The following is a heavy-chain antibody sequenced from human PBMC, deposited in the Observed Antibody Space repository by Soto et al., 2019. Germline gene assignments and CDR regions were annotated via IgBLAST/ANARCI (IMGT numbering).Heavy chain of an antibody. CDR3: ARQHYDFWSGSDIGSSYFDF. CDR2: IHPRDSDT. J-gene: IGHJ2*01. Sequence: PGESLKISCQASGYYFTGYWIGWVRQMPGKGLEWMGIIHPRDSDTKYSPSFQGHVTFSVDTSISTAFLQWNSLKASDSAMYYCARQHYDFWSGSDIGSSYFDFWGRGTQVTVSS. D-gene: IGHD3-3*01. V-gene: IGHV5-51*01. CDR1: GYYFTGYW.